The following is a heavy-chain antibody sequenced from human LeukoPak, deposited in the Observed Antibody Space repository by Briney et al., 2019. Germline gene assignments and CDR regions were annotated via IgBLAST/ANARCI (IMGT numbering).Heavy chain of an antibody. V-gene: IGHV3-23*01. CDR1: GFTFSTYA. CDR3: AKDSSSYDWGYMDV. CDR2: IGGSDGRT. J-gene: IGHJ6*03. Sequence: PGGSLRLSCAASGFTFSTYAMSWVRQAPGKGLEWVSLIGGSDGRTRYADSEKGRSTISRDNSKNALYLEMNSLRAEDTAVYYCAKDSSSYDWGYMDVWGKGTTVTISS. D-gene: IGHD3-22*01.